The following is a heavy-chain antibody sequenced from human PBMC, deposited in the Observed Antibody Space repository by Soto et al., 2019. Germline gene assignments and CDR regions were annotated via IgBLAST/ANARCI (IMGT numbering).Heavy chain of an antibody. CDR2: ITASGGTM. J-gene: IGHJ4*02. CDR3: VREDYYGSGSPDY. D-gene: IGHD3-10*01. Sequence: VQLVESGGGLVQPGGSRRLSCAASGFSFRSFTMNWVRQAPGKGLEWISYITASGGTMFYADSVRGRFTISRDNAKDSLYLEMTSLRPEDTAVYYCVREDYYGSGSPDYWGRGTLVSVSS. V-gene: IGHV3-48*04. CDR1: GFSFRSFT.